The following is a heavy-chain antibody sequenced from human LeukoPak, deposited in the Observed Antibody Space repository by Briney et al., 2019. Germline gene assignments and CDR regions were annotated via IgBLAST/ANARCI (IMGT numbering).Heavy chain of an antibody. D-gene: IGHD6-6*01. CDR1: GFIFTNYG. V-gene: IGHV3-30*02. Sequence: GGSLRLSCAASGFIFTNYGMHWVRQAPGRGLEWVSFIHYDGSNKYYADSVKGRFTISRDNSKNTQYLQMNSLRAEDTAVYYCAKVEYSSNIPQHWGQGTLVTVSS. CDR3: AKVEYSSNIPQH. J-gene: IGHJ1*01. CDR2: IHYDGSNK.